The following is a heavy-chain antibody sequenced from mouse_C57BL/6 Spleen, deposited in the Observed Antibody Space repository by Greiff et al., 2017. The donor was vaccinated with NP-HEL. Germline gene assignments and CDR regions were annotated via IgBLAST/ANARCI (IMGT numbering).Heavy chain of an antibody. CDR3: ARSRLLRRAMDY. CDR1: GYTFTDYY. CDR2: INPNNGGT. D-gene: IGHD1-1*01. J-gene: IGHJ4*01. V-gene: IGHV1-26*01. Sequence: VQLHQSGPELVKPGASVKISCKASGYTFTDYYMNWVKQSHGKSLEWIGDINPNNGGTSYNQKFKGKATLTVDKSSSTAYMELRSLTSEDSAVYYCARSRLLRRAMDYWGQGTSVTVSS.